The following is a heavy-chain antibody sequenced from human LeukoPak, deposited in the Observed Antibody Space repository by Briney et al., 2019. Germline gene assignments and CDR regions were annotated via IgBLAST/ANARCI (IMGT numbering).Heavy chain of an antibody. CDR2: IYHSGST. CDR1: GYSISSGYY. V-gene: IGHV4-38-2*01. J-gene: IGHJ4*02. D-gene: IGHD7-27*01. CDR3: ARVSTGAFGY. Sequence: SETLSLTCAVSGYSISSGYYWGWIRQPPGKGLEWIGSIYHSGSTYYNPSLKSRVTISVDTSKNQFSLKLSSVTAADTAVYYCARVSTGAFGYWGQGTLVTVSS.